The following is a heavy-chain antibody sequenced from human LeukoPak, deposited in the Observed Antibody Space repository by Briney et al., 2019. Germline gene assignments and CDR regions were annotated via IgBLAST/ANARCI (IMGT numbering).Heavy chain of an antibody. V-gene: IGHV4-31*03. CDR2: IYYSGST. J-gene: IGHJ6*03. CDR3: ARGSTTVVNPCYYYYMDV. Sequence: SETLSLTCTVSGGSISSGGYYWSWIRQHPGKGLEWIGYIYYSGSTYYNPSLKSRVTISVDTSKNQFSLKLSSVTAADTAVYYCARGSTTVVNPCYYYYMDVWGKGTTVTVSS. CDR1: GGSISSGGYY. D-gene: IGHD4-23*01.